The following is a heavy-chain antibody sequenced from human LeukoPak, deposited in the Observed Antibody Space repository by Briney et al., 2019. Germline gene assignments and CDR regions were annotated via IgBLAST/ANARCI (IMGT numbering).Heavy chain of an antibody. CDR3: ARRGRDHGFDV. CDR1: GFTFSTYW. J-gene: IGHJ3*01. V-gene: IGHV3-74*01. D-gene: IGHD2-21*02. CDR2: INSDGSDT. Sequence: GGSLRLSCAASGFTFSTYWMHWVRQGPGKGLVWVSRINSDGSDTIYADSVKGRFTISRDNAKNTLYLQMDSLRAEDTAVYYCARRGRDHGFDVWGQGTMVTGSS.